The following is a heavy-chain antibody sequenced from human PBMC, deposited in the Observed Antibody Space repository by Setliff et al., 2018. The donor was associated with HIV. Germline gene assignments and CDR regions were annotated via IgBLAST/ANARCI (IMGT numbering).Heavy chain of an antibody. CDR1: RDIFSSYG. D-gene: IGHD6-19*01. CDR2: IIPLFGTA. J-gene: IGHJ6*03. CDR3: ARGAWYTSGWYSSRYMDV. V-gene: IGHV1-69*13. Sequence: GASVKVSCKASRDIFSSYGITWVRQAPGQGLEWMGGIIPLFGTADYAQKYRGRVTITADESTSTAYMELSSLRSEDTAVYYCARGAWYTSGWYSSRYMDVWGKGTTVTVSS.